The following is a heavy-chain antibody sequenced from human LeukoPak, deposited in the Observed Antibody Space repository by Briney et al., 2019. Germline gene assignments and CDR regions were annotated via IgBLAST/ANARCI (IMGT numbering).Heavy chain of an antibody. V-gene: IGHV3-48*04. CDR2: ISRSGSTI. J-gene: IGHJ4*02. CDR1: GFTFSSYS. D-gene: IGHD5-12*01. CDR3: ARGRRSENFDY. Sequence: GGSLRLSCAASGFTFSSYSMNWVRQAPGKGLEWVSYISRSGSTIHYADSVKGRFTISRDNAKNSLYLQMNSLRAEDTAVYYCARGRRSENFDYWGQGTLVTVSS.